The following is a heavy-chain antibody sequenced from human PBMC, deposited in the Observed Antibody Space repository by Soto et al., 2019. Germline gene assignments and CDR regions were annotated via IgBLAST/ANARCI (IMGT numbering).Heavy chain of an antibody. CDR1: GFALSTRGVG. CDR3: AHQYYHDSRGPFDY. J-gene: IGHJ4*02. Sequence: SGPTLVNPTQTLTLTCTFSGFALSTRGVGVGWIRQPPGKAPEWLALIYWDDDKRYSPSLRSRLTVTRDTSENQVVLTMTDMDPVDTGTYFCAHQYYHDSRGPFDYWGQGTLVTVSS. D-gene: IGHD3-22*01. V-gene: IGHV2-5*02. CDR2: IYWDDDK.